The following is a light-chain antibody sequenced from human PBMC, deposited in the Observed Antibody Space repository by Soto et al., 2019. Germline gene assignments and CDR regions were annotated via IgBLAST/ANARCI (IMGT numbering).Light chain of an antibody. J-gene: IGKJ1*01. CDR3: QQYNSYSWT. V-gene: IGKV1-5*01. CDR1: QSISSW. CDR2: DAS. Sequence: DIQMTQSPSTLSASVGDRVTITCRASQSISSWLAWYQQKPGRAPKLLIFDASSLESGVPSRFSGRGSGTDFTLTISSLQPADFATYYCQQYNSYSWTFGQGTKVDIK.